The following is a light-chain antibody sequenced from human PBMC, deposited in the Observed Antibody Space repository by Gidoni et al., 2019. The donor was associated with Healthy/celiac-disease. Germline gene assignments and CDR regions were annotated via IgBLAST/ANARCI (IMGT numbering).Light chain of an antibody. CDR3: QQSYSTHT. V-gene: IGKV1-39*01. CDR1: QSISSY. Sequence: DIQMTQSPSSLSASVGDRVNITCRASQSISSYLNWYQQKPGKAPKLLIYAASSLQSGVPSRFSGSGSGTDFTLTISSLQPEDFATYYCQQSYSTHTFGQGTKLEIK. CDR2: AAS. J-gene: IGKJ2*01.